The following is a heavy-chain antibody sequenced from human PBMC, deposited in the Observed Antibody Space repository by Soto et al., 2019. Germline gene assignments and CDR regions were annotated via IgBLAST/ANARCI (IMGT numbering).Heavy chain of an antibody. CDR3: AHSTPQYSSGCYAVGYYYSYGMDV. J-gene: IGHJ6*02. D-gene: IGHD6-19*01. CDR2: IYWDDDK. CDR1: GFSLSTSGVG. V-gene: IGHV2-5*02. Sequence: QITLKESGPTLVKPTQTLTLTCTFSGFSLSTSGVGVGWIRQPPGKALEWLALIYWDDDKRYSPSLKSRLTITKDTSKNQVVLTMTNMDPVDTATYYCAHSTPQYSSGCYAVGYYYSYGMDVWGQGTTVTVSS.